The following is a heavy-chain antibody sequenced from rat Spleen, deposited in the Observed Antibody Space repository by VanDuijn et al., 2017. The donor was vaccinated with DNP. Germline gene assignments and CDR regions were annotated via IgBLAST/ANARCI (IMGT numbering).Heavy chain of an antibody. J-gene: IGHJ2*01. V-gene: IGHV5-22*01. Sequence: EVQLVESGGDLVQPGRSLTLSCVASGFTFNNYWMAWIRQAPKKGLEWVASISYEGSSTYYGDSVKGRFTVSRDNAKSTLYLQMNSLRSEDTATYDCARGGGGSDYWGQGVMVTVSS. CDR2: ISYEGSST. CDR1: GFTFNNYW. CDR3: ARGGGGSDY. D-gene: IGHD4-1*01.